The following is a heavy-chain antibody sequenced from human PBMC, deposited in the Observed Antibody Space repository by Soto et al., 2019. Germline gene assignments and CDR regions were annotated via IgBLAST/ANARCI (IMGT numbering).Heavy chain of an antibody. CDR3: AKVQWLVHTVDY. V-gene: IGHV3-23*01. CDR2: ISGSGGST. CDR1: GFTFSSYA. Sequence: SCSASGFTFSSYAMSWVRQAPGKGLEWVSAISGSGGSTYYADSVKGRFTISRDNSKNTLYLQMNSLRAEDTAVYYCAKVQWLVHTVDYWGQGTLVTVSS. J-gene: IGHJ4*02. D-gene: IGHD6-19*01.